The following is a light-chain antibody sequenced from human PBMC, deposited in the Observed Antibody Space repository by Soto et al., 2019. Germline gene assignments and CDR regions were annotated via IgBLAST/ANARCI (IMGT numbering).Light chain of an antibody. J-gene: IGKJ2*01. CDR1: QSFSSW. CDR3: QQYSSYYT. V-gene: IGKV1-5*03. Sequence: DIQLTQSPSTLCASVGDRVTITCRASQSFSSWLAWYQQKPGKAPKLLIYKTSTLESGVPSRFSGSGSGTEFTLTISSLQPDDFATYFCQQYSSYYTFGQGTELQMK. CDR2: KTS.